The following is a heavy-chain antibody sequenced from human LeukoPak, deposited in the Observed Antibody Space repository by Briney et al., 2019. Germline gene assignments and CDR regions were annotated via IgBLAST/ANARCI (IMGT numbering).Heavy chain of an antibody. D-gene: IGHD6-19*01. V-gene: IGHV5-51*01. Sequence: GESLKISCTATGYTFTNYWIAWVRQMPGRGLEWLGMMYPGDSDVRYSSSFAGQITISVDRATNTTHLQWSSLKASDTGIYCCARRRYSSGPADYWGQGTQVIASS. CDR2: MYPGDSDV. CDR1: GYTFTNYW. CDR3: ARRRYSSGPADY. J-gene: IGHJ4*02.